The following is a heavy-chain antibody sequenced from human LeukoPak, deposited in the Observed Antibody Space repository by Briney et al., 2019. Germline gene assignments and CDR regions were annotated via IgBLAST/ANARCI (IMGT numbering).Heavy chain of an antibody. CDR2: INPSGGST. CDR3: ARDVTKRSSGANLEY. CDR1: GYTFTNYY. V-gene: IGHV1-46*01. Sequence: XKASGYTFTNYYMHWVRQAPGKGLEWMGIINPSGGSTSYAQKFQGRVTMTRDTSTSTFYMELSSLRSEDTAVYYCARDVTKRSSGANLEYWGQGTPVTVSS. D-gene: IGHD2-15*01. J-gene: IGHJ4*02.